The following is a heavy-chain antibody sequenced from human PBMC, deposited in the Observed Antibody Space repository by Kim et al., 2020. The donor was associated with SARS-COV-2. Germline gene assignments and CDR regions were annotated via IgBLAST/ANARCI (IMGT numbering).Heavy chain of an antibody. Sequence: AEPVKGRFTISRDDSKCTLYLQMNSLKTEDTAGYYWTTGGYSGYDLGADYWGQGTLVTVSS. CDR3: TTGGYSGYDLGADY. V-gene: IGHV3-15*01. D-gene: IGHD5-12*01. J-gene: IGHJ4*02.